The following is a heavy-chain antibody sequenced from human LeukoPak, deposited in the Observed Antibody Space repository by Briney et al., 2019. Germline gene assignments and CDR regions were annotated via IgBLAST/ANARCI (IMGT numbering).Heavy chain of an antibody. CDR3: ARDGGVVVVAATDYYYYGMDV. J-gene: IGHJ6*02. V-gene: IGHV7-4-1*02. Sequence: ASVNVSCKASGYTFTSYAMNWVRQAPGQGLEWMGWINTNTGNPTYAQGFTGRFVFSLDTSVSTAYLQISSLKAEDTAVYYCARDGGVVVVAATDYYYYGMDVWGQGTTVTVSS. CDR2: INTNTGNP. D-gene: IGHD2-15*01. CDR1: GYTFTSYA.